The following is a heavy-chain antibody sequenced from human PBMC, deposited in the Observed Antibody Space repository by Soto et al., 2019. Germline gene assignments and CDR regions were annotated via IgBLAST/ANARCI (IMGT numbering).Heavy chain of an antibody. D-gene: IGHD6-19*01. V-gene: IGHV3-20*04. Sequence: GGSLRLSCAASGFTFDDYGMSWVRPAPGKGLEWVSGINWNGDTTNYADSVKGRFTISRDNAKNSLYPQMNSLRAEDTALYYCARWVQWLGHFDYWGQGTLVTVSS. J-gene: IGHJ4*02. CDR1: GFTFDDYG. CDR2: INWNGDTT. CDR3: ARWVQWLGHFDY.